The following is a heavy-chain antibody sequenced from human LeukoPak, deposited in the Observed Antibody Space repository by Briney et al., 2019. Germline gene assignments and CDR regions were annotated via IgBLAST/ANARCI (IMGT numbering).Heavy chain of an antibody. CDR3: AKDYPLYDSSGYYYPEY. V-gene: IGHV3-30*18. CDR2: ISYDGSNK. D-gene: IGHD3-22*01. CDR1: GFTFSSYG. Sequence: GWSLRLSCAASGFTFSSYGMHWVRQAPGKGLEWVAVISYDGSNKYYADSVKGRFTISRDNSKNTLYLQMNSLRAEDTAVYYCAKDYPLYDSSGYYYPEYWGQGTLVTVSS. J-gene: IGHJ4*02.